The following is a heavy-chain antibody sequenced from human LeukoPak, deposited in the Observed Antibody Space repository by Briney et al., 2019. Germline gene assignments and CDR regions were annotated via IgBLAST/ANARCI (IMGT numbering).Heavy chain of an antibody. CDR2: ISSSSSYI. J-gene: IGHJ4*02. CDR3: ARDEGKTDY. Sequence: KPGGSLRLSRAASGFTFSSHSMNWVRPAPGKGLEWVSSISSSSSYIYYAASVKGRFTISRDNAKNSLYLQMNSLRAENTAVYYCARDEGKTDYWGKGTLVTVSS. CDR1: GFTFSSHS. V-gene: IGHV3-21*01.